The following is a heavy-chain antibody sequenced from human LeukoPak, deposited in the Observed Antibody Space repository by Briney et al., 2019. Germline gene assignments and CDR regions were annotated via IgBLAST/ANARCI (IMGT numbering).Heavy chain of an antibody. CDR3: ARVDYDFWSGYYTPLVDY. CDR2: ISSSSSTI. J-gene: IGHJ4*02. Sequence: PGGSLRLSCAASGFTFSSYSMNWVRQAPGKGLEWVSYISSSSSTIYYADSVKGRFTISRDNAKNSLYLQVNSLRAEDTAVYYCARVDYDFWSGYYTPLVDYWGQGTLVTVSS. D-gene: IGHD3-3*01. V-gene: IGHV3-48*01. CDR1: GFTFSSYS.